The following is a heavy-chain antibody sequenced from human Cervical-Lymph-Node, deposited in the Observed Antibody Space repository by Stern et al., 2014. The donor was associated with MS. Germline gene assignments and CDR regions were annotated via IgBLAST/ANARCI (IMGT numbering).Heavy chain of an antibody. V-gene: IGHV5-51*03. Sequence: EVQLVESGAEVKKPGESLKISCKGSGYTFTNNWIAWVRQMPGKGLEWMGIIYPDDSDIRYSPSLQGQVNLSADKSIRTAYLQLRSLKAADSAVYYCARPPPRRKWDDPNYGMDVWGQGTTVTVSS. CDR2: IYPDDSDI. CDR3: ARPPPRRKWDDPNYGMDV. J-gene: IGHJ6*02. D-gene: IGHD1-1*01. CDR1: GYTFTNNW.